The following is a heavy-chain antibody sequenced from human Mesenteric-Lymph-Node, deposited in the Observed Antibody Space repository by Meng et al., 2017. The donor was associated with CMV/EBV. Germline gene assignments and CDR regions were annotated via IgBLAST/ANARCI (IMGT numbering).Heavy chain of an antibody. V-gene: IGHV3-20*04. Sequence: GGSLRLSCAASGFTFDDYGMSWVRQAPGKGLEWVSGINWNGGSTGYADSVKGRFTISRDNAKNSLYLQMNSLRAEDTAVYYCAKDLGFLEWYFDYWGQGTLVTVSS. D-gene: IGHD3-3*01. CDR1: GFTFDDYG. CDR2: INWNGGST. CDR3: AKDLGFLEWYFDY. J-gene: IGHJ4*02.